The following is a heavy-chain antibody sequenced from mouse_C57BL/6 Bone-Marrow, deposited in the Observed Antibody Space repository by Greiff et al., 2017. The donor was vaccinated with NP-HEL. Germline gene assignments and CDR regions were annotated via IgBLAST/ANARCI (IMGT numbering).Heavy chain of an antibody. D-gene: IGHD2-3*01. V-gene: IGHV1-77*01. CDR1: GYTFTDYY. Sequence: QVQLKESGAELVKPGASVKISCKASGYTFTDYYIHWVKQRPGQGLEWIGKIGPGSGSTYYTEKFKGKATLTADKSSSTAYMQRSSLTSEDSAVYFCARSAKENGYYEAMDDWGQGTSVTVSS. CDR3: ARSAKENGYYEAMDD. CDR2: IGPGSGST. J-gene: IGHJ4*01.